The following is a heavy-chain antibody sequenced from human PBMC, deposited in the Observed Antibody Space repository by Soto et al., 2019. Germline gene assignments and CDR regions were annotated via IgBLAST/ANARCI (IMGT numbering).Heavy chain of an antibody. J-gene: IGHJ6*03. V-gene: IGHV3-11*01. CDR1: GFTFSDYY. CDR2: ISSSGSTI. D-gene: IGHD1-1*01. CDR3: ARDLTIPGHYYYYMDV. Sequence: GGSLRLSCAASGFTFSDYYMSWIRQAPGKGLEWVSYISSSGSTIYYADSVKGRFTISRDNAKNSLYLQMNSLRAEDTAVYYCARDLTIPGHYYYYMDVWGKGNTVTVSS.